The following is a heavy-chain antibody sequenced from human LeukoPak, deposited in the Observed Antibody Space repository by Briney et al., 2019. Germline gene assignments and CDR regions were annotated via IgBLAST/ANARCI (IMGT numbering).Heavy chain of an antibody. CDR1: GFTFSSYS. Sequence: GGSLRLSCAASGFTFSSYSMNWVRQAPGKGLEWVSSISSSSSYIYYADSVKGRFTISRDNAKNSLYLQMNSLRVEYTAVYYCARDETICSSTSCYKPDFDYWGQGTLVTVSS. V-gene: IGHV3-21*01. CDR2: ISSSSSYI. CDR3: ARDETICSSTSCYKPDFDY. J-gene: IGHJ4*02. D-gene: IGHD2-2*02.